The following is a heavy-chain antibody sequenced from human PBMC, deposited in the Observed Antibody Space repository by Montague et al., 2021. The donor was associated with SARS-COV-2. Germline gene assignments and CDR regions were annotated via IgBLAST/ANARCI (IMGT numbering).Heavy chain of an antibody. V-gene: IGHV4-31*03. D-gene: IGHD6-13*01. Sequence: TLSLTCTVSGGSISSGGYYWSWIRQHPGKGLEWIGYIYYSGSTYYSPSLKSRVTISVDTSKNQFSLKLSSVTAADTAVYYCARDVGWYSSSWFDYWGQGTLVTVSS. CDR2: IYYSGST. J-gene: IGHJ4*02. CDR1: GGSISSGGYY. CDR3: ARDVGWYSSSWFDY.